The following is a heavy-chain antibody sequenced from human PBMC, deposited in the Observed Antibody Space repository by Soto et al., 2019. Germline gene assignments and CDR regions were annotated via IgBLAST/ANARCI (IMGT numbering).Heavy chain of an antibody. Sequence: QLQLQESGSGLVKPSQTLSLTCAVSGDSISGGGFSWNWIRQSPGKGLEWIGYIYPSGTSYFNPSLKGRVSISLDKSRNQFSLRLGSMTAVDNAVYYCARGHYFGSGSTDWGHGTLVTVSS. V-gene: IGHV4-30-2*06. CDR3: ARGHYFGSGSTD. J-gene: IGHJ4*01. CDR2: IYPSGTS. D-gene: IGHD3-10*01. CDR1: GDSISGGGFS.